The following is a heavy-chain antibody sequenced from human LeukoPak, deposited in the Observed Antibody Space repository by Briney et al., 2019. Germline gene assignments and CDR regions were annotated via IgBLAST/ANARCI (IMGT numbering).Heavy chain of an antibody. CDR1: GFTFDDYA. CDR2: ISWNSGSI. D-gene: IGHD3-22*01. Sequence: GGSLRLSCAASGFTFDDYAMHWVRQAPGKGLEWVSGISWNSGSIGYADSVKGRFTISRDNAKNSLYLQMNSLRAEDTAVYYCARDRNYYDSSGYYHRPDAFDIWGQGTMVTVSS. J-gene: IGHJ3*02. V-gene: IGHV3-9*01. CDR3: ARDRNYYDSSGYYHRPDAFDI.